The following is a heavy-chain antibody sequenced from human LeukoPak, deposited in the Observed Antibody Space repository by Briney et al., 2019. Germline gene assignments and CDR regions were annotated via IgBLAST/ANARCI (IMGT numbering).Heavy chain of an antibody. CDR1: GFTFSRNA. J-gene: IGHJ4*02. CDR2: ISYDGSNK. D-gene: IGHD3-9*01. CDR3: ARDGNLGYFDWLFHFDY. Sequence: GGSLRLSCAASGFTFSRNAMNWVRQAPGKGLEWVAVISYDGSNKYYADSVRGRFTISRDNSKNTLYLQMNSLRAEDTAVYYCARDGNLGYFDWLFHFDYWGQGTLVTVSS. V-gene: IGHV3-30-3*01.